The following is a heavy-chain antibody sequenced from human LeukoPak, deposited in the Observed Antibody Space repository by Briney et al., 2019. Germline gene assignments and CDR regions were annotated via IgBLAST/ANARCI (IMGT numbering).Heavy chain of an antibody. CDR3: ARALNPLPGTYYFDY. D-gene: IGHD2-15*01. CDR2: IYISGST. J-gene: IGHJ4*02. V-gene: IGHV4-4*07. CDR1: GGSIRSDY. Sequence: SETLSLTCTVSGGSIRSDYWSWIRQPAGKGLEWIGRIYISGSTNYNSSLQSRVTMSVDTSKNQFSLKLSSVTAADTAVYYCARALNPLPGTYYFDYWGQGTLVTVSS.